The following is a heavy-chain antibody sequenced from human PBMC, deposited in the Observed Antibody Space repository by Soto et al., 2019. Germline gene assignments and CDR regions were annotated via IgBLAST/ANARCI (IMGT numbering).Heavy chain of an antibody. CDR1: GFTFTSSA. CDR2: IVVGSGNT. Sequence: ASVKVSCKASGFTFTSSAVQWVRQARGQRLEWIGWIVVGSGNTNYAQKFQERVTITRDMSTSTAYMELSSLRSEDTAVYYCAAVTTGYLYYYGMDVWGQGTTVTVSS. J-gene: IGHJ6*02. D-gene: IGHD3-9*01. CDR3: AAVTTGYLYYYGMDV. V-gene: IGHV1-58*01.